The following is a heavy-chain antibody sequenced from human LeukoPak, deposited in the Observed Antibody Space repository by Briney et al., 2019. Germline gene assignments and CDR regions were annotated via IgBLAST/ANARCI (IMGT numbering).Heavy chain of an antibody. V-gene: IGHV3-23*01. CDR1: GFTFSSYW. CDR2: IRGNGDRT. CDR3: AKGQELDDGVFDS. Sequence: GGSLRLPCAASGFTFSSYWMSWVRQAPGKGLEWVSTIRGNGDRTHYADSVTGRFTISRDNSKNTMYLQMNRLRGEDSAIYYCAKGQELDDGVFDSWGQGTLVTVSS. D-gene: IGHD1-1*01. J-gene: IGHJ4*02.